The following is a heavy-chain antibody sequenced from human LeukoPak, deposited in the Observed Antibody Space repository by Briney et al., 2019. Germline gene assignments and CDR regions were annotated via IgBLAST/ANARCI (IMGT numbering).Heavy chain of an antibody. Sequence: SETLSLTCAVYGGSLSGYYWSWIRQPPGKGLEWIGEINHSGSTNYNPSLKSRVTISVDTSKNQFSLKLSSVTAADTAVYYCARVGRYCSSTSCYTTEYFQHWGQGTLVTVSS. J-gene: IGHJ1*01. CDR2: INHSGST. CDR3: ARVGRYCSSTSCYTTEYFQH. D-gene: IGHD2-2*02. CDR1: GGSLSGYY. V-gene: IGHV4-34*01.